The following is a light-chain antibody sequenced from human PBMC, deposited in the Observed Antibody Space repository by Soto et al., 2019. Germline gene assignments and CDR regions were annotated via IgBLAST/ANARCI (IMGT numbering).Light chain of an antibody. CDR3: QQYGTSRT. J-gene: IGKJ1*01. CDR1: QSVSSSY. V-gene: IGKV3-20*01. Sequence: ENVLTQSPGTLSLSPWERATLSCRASQSVSSSYLAWYQQKPGQAPRLLIYGASSRATGIPDRFSGSGSGADFTLTISRLEPEDFAVYYCQQYGTSRTFGQGTKVDI. CDR2: GAS.